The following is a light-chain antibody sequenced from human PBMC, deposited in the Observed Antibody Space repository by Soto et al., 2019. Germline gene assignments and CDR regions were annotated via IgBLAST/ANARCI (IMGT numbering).Light chain of an antibody. Sequence: DIQMTQSPSTLSASVGDRVTITCRASQSISSWLAWYQQKPGKAPKLLIYDASSLESGVPSRFSGSGSGTEFTLTISSLQPDDVATYYCQQYNSSPTFGQGTKVEIK. CDR2: DAS. CDR3: QQYNSSPT. J-gene: IGKJ1*01. V-gene: IGKV1-5*01. CDR1: QSISSW.